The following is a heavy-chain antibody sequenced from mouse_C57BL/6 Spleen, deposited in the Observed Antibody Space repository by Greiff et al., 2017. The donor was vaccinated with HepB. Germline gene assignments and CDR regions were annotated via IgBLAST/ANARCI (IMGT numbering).Heavy chain of an antibody. Sequence: VQLKESGPGMVKPSQSLSLTCTVTGYSITSGYDWHWIRHFPGNKLEWMGYISYSGSTNSNPSLKSRISITHDTSKNHFFLKLNSVTTEDTATYYCARGGRYFDVWGTGTTFTVSS. V-gene: IGHV3-1*01. CDR3: ARGGRYFDV. CDR1: GYSITSGYD. D-gene: IGHD3-3*01. CDR2: ISYSGST. J-gene: IGHJ1*03.